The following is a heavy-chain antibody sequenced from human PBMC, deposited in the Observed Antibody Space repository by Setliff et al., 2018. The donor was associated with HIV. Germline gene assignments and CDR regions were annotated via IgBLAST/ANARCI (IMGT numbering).Heavy chain of an antibody. J-gene: IGHJ5*02. Sequence: GGSVRLSCAASGVSFNNYAMSWARQAPGKGLEWVSAISGGGGGTNYADSVRGRFTISRDNSNNTLYLHMNNLRADDTAVYYCTRGQRLTIFGVVIRRDWFDPWGQGTLVTVSS. D-gene: IGHD3-3*01. V-gene: IGHV3-23*01. CDR3: TRGQRLTIFGVVIRRDWFDP. CDR1: GVSFNNYA. CDR2: ISGGGGGT.